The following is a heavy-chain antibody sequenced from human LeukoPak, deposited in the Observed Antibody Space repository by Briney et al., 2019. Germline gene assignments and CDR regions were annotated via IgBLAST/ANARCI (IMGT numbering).Heavy chain of an antibody. D-gene: IGHD2-2*01. CDR2: ISAYNGNT. V-gene: IGHV1-18*01. CDR1: GYTFTSYG. Sequence: GASVKVSCKASGYTFTSYGISWVRQAPGQGLEWMGWISAYNGNTNYAQKLQGRVTMTTDTSTSTAYMELRSLGSDDTAVYYCARDEYCSSTSCYRFFDYYYYGMDVWGQGTTVTVSS. J-gene: IGHJ6*02. CDR3: ARDEYCSSTSCYRFFDYYYYGMDV.